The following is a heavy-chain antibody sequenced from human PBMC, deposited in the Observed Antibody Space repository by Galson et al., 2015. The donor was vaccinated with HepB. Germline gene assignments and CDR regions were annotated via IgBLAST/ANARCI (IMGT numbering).Heavy chain of an antibody. CDR2: INAGNGNT. CDR3: ARDKEMAAAGLLFDY. J-gene: IGHJ4*02. Sequence: SVKVSCKASGYAFTSYAMHWVRQAPGQRLEWMGWINAGNGNTKYSQKFQGRVTITRDTSASTAYMELSSLRSEDTAVYYCARDKEMAAAGLLFDYWGQGTLVTVSS. V-gene: IGHV1-3*01. CDR1: GYAFTSYA. D-gene: IGHD6-13*01.